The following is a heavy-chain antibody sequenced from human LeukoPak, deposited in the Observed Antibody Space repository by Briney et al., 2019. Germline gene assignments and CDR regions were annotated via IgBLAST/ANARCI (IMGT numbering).Heavy chain of an antibody. J-gene: IGHJ6*03. CDR3: ARTAVAGRYEGLDYYYMDV. CDR1: GYSFTSYW. CDR2: IYPGDSDT. V-gene: IGHV5-51*01. Sequence: GESLKISCKGSGYSFTSYWIGWVRQMPGKGLEWMGIIYPGDSDTRYSPSFQGQVTISADKSISTAYLQWSSLKASDTAMYYCARTAVAGRYEGLDYYYMDVWGKGTTVTVSS. D-gene: IGHD6-19*01.